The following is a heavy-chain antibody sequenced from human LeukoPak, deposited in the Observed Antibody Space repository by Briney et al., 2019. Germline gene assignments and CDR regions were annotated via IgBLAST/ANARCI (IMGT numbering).Heavy chain of an antibody. J-gene: IGHJ4*02. CDR1: GFTFSSYA. CDR2: ISSSGSTI. CDR3: ARDSRDSSGYWDFDY. V-gene: IGHV3-48*01. Sequence: GGSLRLSCAASGFTFSSYAMSWVRQAPGKGLEWVSYISSSGSTIYYADSVKGRFTISRDNAKNSLYLQMNSLRAEDTAIYYCARDSRDSSGYWDFDYWGQGTLVTVSS. D-gene: IGHD3-22*01.